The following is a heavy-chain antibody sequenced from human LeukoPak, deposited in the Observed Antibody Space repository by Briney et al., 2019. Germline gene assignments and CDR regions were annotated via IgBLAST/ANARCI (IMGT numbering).Heavy chain of an antibody. CDR2: IYYSGST. CDR1: GGSISSYY. J-gene: IGHJ3*02. D-gene: IGHD2-2*01. Sequence: SETLSLTCTVSGGSISSYYWSWIRQPPGKGLEWIGYIYYSGSTNYNPSLKSRVTISVDTSKNQFSLKLSSVTAADTAVYYCARKKGAPATADAFDIWGQGTMVTVSS. CDR3: ARKKGAPATADAFDI. V-gene: IGHV4-59*01.